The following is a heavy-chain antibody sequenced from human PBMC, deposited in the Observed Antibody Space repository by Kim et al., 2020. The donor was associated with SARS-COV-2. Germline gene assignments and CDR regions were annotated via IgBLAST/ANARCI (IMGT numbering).Heavy chain of an antibody. CDR1: GFTFSSYG. CDR2: ISYDGSNK. D-gene: IGHD6-19*01. V-gene: IGHV3-30*04. J-gene: IGHJ6*02. CDR3: ARDIASYSSGWIYYYYGMDV. Sequence: AGSLRLSCAASGFTFSSYGMHWVRQAPGKGLEWVAVISYDGSNKNYVDSVKGRFTISRDNSKNTLYLQMNSLRAEDTAVYYCARDIASYSSGWIYYYYGMDVWGQGTTVTVSS.